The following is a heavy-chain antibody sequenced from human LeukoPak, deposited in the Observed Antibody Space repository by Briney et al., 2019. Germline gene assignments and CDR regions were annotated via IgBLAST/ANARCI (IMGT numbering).Heavy chain of an antibody. D-gene: IGHD6-13*01. V-gene: IGHV4-59*01. CDR3: ARKIIAAVGISWFDP. CDR1: GGSISSYY. Sequence: SETLSLTCTVSGGSISSYYWSWIRQPPGKGLEWIGYIYYSGSTNYNPSLKSRVTISVDTSKNQFSLKLSSLTAADTAVYYCARKIIAAVGISWFDPWGQGTLVTVSS. J-gene: IGHJ5*02. CDR2: IYYSGST.